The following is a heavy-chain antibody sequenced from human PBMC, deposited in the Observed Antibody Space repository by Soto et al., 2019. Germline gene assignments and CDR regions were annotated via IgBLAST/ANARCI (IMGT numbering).Heavy chain of an antibody. CDR2: ISAYNGNT. CDR3: ARATPSGSSYYYYYMDV. J-gene: IGHJ6*03. D-gene: IGHD5-12*01. Sequence: ASVKVSCKASGYTFTSYGISWVRQAPGQGLEWMGWISAYNGNTNYAQKLQGRVTMTTDTSTSTAYMELRSLRSDDTAVYYCARATPSGSSYYYYYMDVWGRGTTVTVSS. CDR1: GYTFTSYG. V-gene: IGHV1-18*01.